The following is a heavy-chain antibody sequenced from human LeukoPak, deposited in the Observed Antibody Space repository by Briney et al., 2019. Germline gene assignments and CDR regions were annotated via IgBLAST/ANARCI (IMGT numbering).Heavy chain of an antibody. J-gene: IGHJ4*02. D-gene: IGHD3-3*01. CDR1: GFAFSSYE. CDR3: ARDLGYYDFLD. CDR2: ISSSGETI. Sequence: GGSLRLSCAASGFAFSSYEMNWVRQAPGKGLEWVSYISSSGETIYYADSVKGRFTISRDNAKNSLYLQMNSLRAEDTAVYYCARDLGYYDFLDWGQGTLVTVSS. V-gene: IGHV3-48*03.